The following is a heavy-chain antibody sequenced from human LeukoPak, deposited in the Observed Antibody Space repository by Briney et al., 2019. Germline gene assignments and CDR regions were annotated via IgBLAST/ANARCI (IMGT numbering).Heavy chain of an antibody. J-gene: IGHJ5*02. CDR1: GGSISSGDYY. Sequence: SESLSLTCTVSGGSISSGDYYWSWIRQPPGKGLEWIGYIYYSGSTYYNPSLKSRVTISVDTSKNQFSLKLSSVTAADTAVYYCARDSAWSWFDPWGQGTLVTVSS. CDR3: ARDSAWSWFDP. V-gene: IGHV4-30-4*02. CDR2: IYYSGST. D-gene: IGHD2-15*01.